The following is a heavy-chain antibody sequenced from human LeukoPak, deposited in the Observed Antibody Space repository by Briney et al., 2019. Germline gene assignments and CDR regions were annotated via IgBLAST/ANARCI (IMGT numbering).Heavy chain of an antibody. CDR1: GYSIGSGYY. V-gene: IGHV4-38-2*02. CDR3: ARDLGILRYFEL. CDR2: IYHSGST. J-gene: IGHJ4*02. Sequence: SETLSLTCTVSGYSIGSGYYWGWIRQPPGKGLEWIGSIYHSGSTYYNPSLKSRVTISVDTSKNQFSLKLSSVTAADTAVYYCARDLGILRYFELWGQGTLVTASS. D-gene: IGHD3-9*01.